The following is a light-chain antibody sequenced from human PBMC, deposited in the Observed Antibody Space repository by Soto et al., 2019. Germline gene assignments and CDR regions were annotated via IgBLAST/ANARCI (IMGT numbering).Light chain of an antibody. J-gene: IGKJ1*01. CDR3: QKYYGAPRT. Sequence: DFQMTQSPSSLSASVGDIVTITCRASQGIGEYLAWYQQKAGKVPNLLIDAASTLQSGVPSRFSGSGSGTDFTLTISSLQPEDVATYYCQKYYGAPRTVGQGTMV. CDR2: AAS. V-gene: IGKV1-27*01. CDR1: QGIGEY.